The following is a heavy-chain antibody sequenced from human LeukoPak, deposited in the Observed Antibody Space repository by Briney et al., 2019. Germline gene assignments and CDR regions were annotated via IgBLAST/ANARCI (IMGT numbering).Heavy chain of an antibody. J-gene: IGHJ4*02. Sequence: ASVQVSCQASGYTFTRYDINWVRPATGQGLEWMGWMNPNSGNTGDAQKFQGRVTMTRNTSISTAYIELSSLRSEDTAVYYCARGVPKSARPRCGELFLWGQGTLVTVSS. CDR1: GYTFTRYD. CDR2: MNPNSGNT. V-gene: IGHV1-8*01. CDR3: ARGVPKSARPRCGELFL. D-gene: IGHD3-10*01.